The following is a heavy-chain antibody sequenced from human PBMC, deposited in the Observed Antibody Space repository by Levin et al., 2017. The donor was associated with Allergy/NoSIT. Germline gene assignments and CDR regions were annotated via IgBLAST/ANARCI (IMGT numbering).Heavy chain of an antibody. D-gene: IGHD4-17*01. CDR1: RGSISRGAYS. Sequence: PSETLSLTCTVSRGSISRGAYSWSWIRQHPGTGLEWIGYIYYTGTTYYNASLKSRVTISRDTSKNQFSLKLTSVTAADTAVYYCARDSGYGVDYWGQGTLVIVSS. J-gene: IGHJ4*02. V-gene: IGHV4-31*03. CDR3: ARDSGYGVDY. CDR2: IYYTGTT.